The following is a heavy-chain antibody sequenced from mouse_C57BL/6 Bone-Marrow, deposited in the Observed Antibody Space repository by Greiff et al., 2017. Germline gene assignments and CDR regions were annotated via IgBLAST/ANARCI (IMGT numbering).Heavy chain of an antibody. V-gene: IGHV3-6*01. J-gene: IGHJ3*01. Sequence: EVKLQESGPGLVKPSQSLSLTCSVTGYSITSGYYWNWIRQFPGNKLEWMGYISYDGSNNYNPSLKNRISITRDTSNNQFFLKLNSVTTEDTATYYCARRLAYWGQGTLVTVSA. CDR3: ARRLAY. CDR1: GYSITSGYY. CDR2: ISYDGSN.